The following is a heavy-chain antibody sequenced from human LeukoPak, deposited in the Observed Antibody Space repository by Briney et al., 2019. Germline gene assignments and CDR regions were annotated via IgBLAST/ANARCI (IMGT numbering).Heavy chain of an antibody. J-gene: IGHJ4*02. V-gene: IGHV4-4*07. Sequence: PSETLSLTCTISGGSISSYYWSWIRQPAGKGLEWIGRIYTSGSTSYNPSLKSRVTISVDTSKNQFSLKLSSVTAADTAVYYCARETTYDSSGYYSANYFDYWGQGTLVTVSS. CDR3: ARETTYDSSGYYSANYFDY. CDR2: IYTSGST. D-gene: IGHD3-22*01. CDR1: GGSISSYY.